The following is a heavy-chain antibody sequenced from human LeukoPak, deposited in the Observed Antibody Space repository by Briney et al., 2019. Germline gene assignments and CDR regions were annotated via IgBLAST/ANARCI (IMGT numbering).Heavy chain of an antibody. J-gene: IGHJ4*02. CDR2: INEDASII. V-gene: IGHV3-74*01. CDR1: GLTFSGYW. CDR3: VRDLILVWTPGDDFDF. D-gene: IGHD3-16*01. Sequence: GGSLRLSCAASGLTFSGYWMHWVRQAPGKGLEWVSRINEDASIITYADSVKGRFIISRDNTKNSLYLQMNSLRAEDTAVYYCVRDLILVWTPGDDFDFWGQGTLVTVSS.